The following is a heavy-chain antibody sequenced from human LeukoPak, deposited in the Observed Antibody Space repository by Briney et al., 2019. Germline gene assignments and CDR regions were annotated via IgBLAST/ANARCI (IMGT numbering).Heavy chain of an antibody. D-gene: IGHD2-2*01. V-gene: IGHV5-10-1*01. CDR3: ARRVGTSSPGGYYGMDV. CDR1: GYSFTSYW. Sequence: GESLRISCKGSGYSFTSYWISWVRQMPGKGLEWMGRIDPSDSYTNYSPSLQGHVTISADKSISTAYLQWSSLKASDTAMYYCARRVGTSSPGGYYGMDVWGKGTTVTVSS. J-gene: IGHJ6*04. CDR2: IDPSDSYT.